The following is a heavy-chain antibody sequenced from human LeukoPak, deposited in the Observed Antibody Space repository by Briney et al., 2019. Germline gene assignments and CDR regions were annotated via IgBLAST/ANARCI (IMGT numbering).Heavy chain of an antibody. CDR1: GFTFDDYA. CDR2: ISWNSGSI. D-gene: IGHD4-11*01. V-gene: IGHV3-9*01. CDR3: ARDVILYSKYWGVDS. Sequence: PGGSLRLSCAASGFTFDDYAMHWVRQAPGKGLEWVSGISWNSGSIGYADSVKDRFIISRDNAKNSLYLQMNSLRAEDTAVYYCARDVILYSKYWGVDSWGQGTLVTVSS. J-gene: IGHJ4*02.